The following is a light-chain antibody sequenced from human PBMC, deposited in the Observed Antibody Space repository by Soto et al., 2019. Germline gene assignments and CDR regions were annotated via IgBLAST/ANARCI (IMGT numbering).Light chain of an antibody. V-gene: IGKV1-8*01. CDR1: QGISSY. Sequence: AIRMTQSPSSLSASTGDRVTITCRASQGISSYLAWYQQKPGKAPKLLIYAASTLQSGVPSRFSGSGSGTDFTLTISCLQSEDFATYFCQQSYMDPITFGQGTRLEIK. CDR2: AAS. J-gene: IGKJ5*01. CDR3: QQSYMDPIT.